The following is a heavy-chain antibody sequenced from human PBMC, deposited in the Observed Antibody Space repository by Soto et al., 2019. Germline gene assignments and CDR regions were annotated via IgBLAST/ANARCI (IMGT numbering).Heavy chain of an antibody. V-gene: IGHV1-18*01. D-gene: IGHD2-15*01. CDR3: ARDRGIVVVVAATLVAPNYYYGMDV. CDR1: GYTFTSYG. Sequence: APVKVSCKASGYTFTSYGLSWVLQAPGQGLEWMGWISAYNGNTNYAQKLQGRVTMTTDTSTSTAYMELRSLRSDDTAVYYCARDRGIVVVVAATLVAPNYYYGMDVWGQGTKVTVSS. CDR2: ISAYNGNT. J-gene: IGHJ6*02.